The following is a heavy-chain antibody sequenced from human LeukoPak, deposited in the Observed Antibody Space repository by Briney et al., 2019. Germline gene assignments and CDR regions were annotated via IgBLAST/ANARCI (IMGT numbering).Heavy chain of an antibody. CDR3: AKYRLLNCRGDCYLLEY. Sequence: GGSLRLSCVASVFTLRSYVMNWVRPTPGKGLEWVSNIIDSVDITFYADSVKGRFTISRDNSKNTLYLQMNDLRTEETAVYYCAKYRLLNCRGDCYLLEYWGQGTVVTVSS. CDR2: IIDSVDIT. D-gene: IGHD2-21*02. J-gene: IGHJ4*02. CDR1: VFTLRSYV. V-gene: IGHV3-23*01.